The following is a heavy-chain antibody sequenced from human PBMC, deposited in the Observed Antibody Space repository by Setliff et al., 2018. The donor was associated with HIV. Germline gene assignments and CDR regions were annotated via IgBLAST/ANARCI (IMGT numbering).Heavy chain of an antibody. D-gene: IGHD3-10*01. Sequence: PGGFLRLSCAASGFTFSSFSMHWVRQAPGKGLEWVSYITSSGNTMDYADSVKGRFTISRDNAKNSLYLQMNSLRGDDTAVYYCARDDPFGESDAFDLWGQGTMVTVSS. V-gene: IGHV3-48*04. CDR1: GFTFSSFS. CDR3: ARDDPFGESDAFDL. J-gene: IGHJ3*01. CDR2: ITSSGNTM.